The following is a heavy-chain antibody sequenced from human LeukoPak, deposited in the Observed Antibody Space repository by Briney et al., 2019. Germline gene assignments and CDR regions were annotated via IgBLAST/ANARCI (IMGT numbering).Heavy chain of an antibody. Sequence: GGSLRFSCAASGFTFSNYAMSWVRQAPGKGLEWVSTISGSSTYIYYADSVKGRFTISRDDARNSLFLQMNSLRAEDTALYYCARSCGGDCYSSHRYYFDSWGQGSLVTVSS. D-gene: IGHD2-21*02. CDR3: ARSCGGDCYSSHRYYFDS. CDR1: GFTFSNYA. CDR2: ISGSSTYI. J-gene: IGHJ4*02. V-gene: IGHV3-21*01.